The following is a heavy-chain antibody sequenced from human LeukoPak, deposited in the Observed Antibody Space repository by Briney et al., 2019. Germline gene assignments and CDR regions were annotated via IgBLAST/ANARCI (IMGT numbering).Heavy chain of an antibody. CDR1: GGSFSGYY. J-gene: IGHJ4*02. Sequence: PSETLSLTCAVYGGSFSGYYWSWIRQPPGKGLEWIGYIYYSGSTYYNPSLKSRVTISVDTSKNQFSLKLSSVTAADTAVYYCARGREMATIFQVLNSGENDYWGQGTLVTVSS. CDR3: ARGREMATIFQVLNSGENDY. D-gene: IGHD5-24*01. CDR2: IYYSGST. V-gene: IGHV4-34*01.